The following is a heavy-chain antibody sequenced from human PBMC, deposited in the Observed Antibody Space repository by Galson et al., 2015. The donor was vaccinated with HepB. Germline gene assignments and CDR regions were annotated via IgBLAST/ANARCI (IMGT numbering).Heavy chain of an antibody. Sequence: SLRLSCAASGFTFSSQSMNWVRQAPGKGLEWISYISSGSSTIYYADSVKGRFIVSRDNARMSVFLQMNSLRGEDTAVYYCARGGPWFGERTEYFQNWGRGTLVTVSS. CDR3: ARGGPWFGERTEYFQN. D-gene: IGHD3-10*01. V-gene: IGHV3-48*04. J-gene: IGHJ1*01. CDR2: ISSGSSTI. CDR1: GFTFSSQS.